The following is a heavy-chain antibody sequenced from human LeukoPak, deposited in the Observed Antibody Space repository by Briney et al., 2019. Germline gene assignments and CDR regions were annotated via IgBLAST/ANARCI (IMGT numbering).Heavy chain of an antibody. CDR1: EYSFTNYW. J-gene: IGHJ6*03. V-gene: IGHV5-51*01. CDR3: ARRPLAAGDYYMDV. Sequence: GEALQISFKGSEYSFTNYWIGWVRRMPGKGLEGMGIIYPGDSDTRYSPSFQGQVTISVDKSITTAYLQWSSLKASDTAMYYCARRPLAAGDYYMDVWGKGTTVTVSS. CDR2: IYPGDSDT. D-gene: IGHD3-3*02.